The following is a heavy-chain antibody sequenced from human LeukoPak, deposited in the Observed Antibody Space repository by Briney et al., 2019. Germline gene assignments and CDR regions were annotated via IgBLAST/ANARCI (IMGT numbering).Heavy chain of an antibody. CDR2: ISYSGST. D-gene: IGHD3-10*01. CDR3: ARHGGGYYYGSGSYKPLDH. CDR1: GGSISSSSFS. Sequence: SETLSLTCTVSGGSISSSSFSWGWIRQPPRKGLEWIGSISYSGSTYYNPSLKSRVTMSVDTSKNQFSLNLSPVTAADTAVYYCARHGGGYYYGSGSYKPLDHWGQGTLVTVSS. V-gene: IGHV4-39*01. J-gene: IGHJ4*02.